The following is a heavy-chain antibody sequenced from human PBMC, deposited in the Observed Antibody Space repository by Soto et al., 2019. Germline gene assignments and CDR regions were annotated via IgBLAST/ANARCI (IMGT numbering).Heavy chain of an antibody. Sequence: QVQLVQSGPEVKKPGASVKVSCKAIGYSFTSHYMYWVRQAPGQGLEWMGTIFPGGVNIAYAKKFMSRVAMTEDTSPSTVYMELNSPTSDDTAVYYCARDQSWHDLVWSFDPWGQGTLVTVSS. CDR3: ARDQSWHDLVWSFDP. V-gene: IGHV1-46*03. CDR1: GYSFTSHY. D-gene: IGHD1-1*01. J-gene: IGHJ5*02. CDR2: IFPGGVNI.